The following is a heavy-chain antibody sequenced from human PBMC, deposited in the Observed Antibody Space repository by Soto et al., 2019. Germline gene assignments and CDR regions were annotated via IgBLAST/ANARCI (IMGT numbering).Heavy chain of an antibody. CDR2: IWFDGSNK. CDR1: GFTFSSYG. J-gene: IGHJ4*02. V-gene: IGHV3-33*01. CDR3: ATTGPY. Sequence: QVQLVESGGGVVQPGRSLRLSCAASGFTFSSYGMHWVRQAPGKGLEWVAVIWFDGSNKFYADSVKGRFTISRDNSKNTVSLLMNSLRDEDSGAYYCATTGPYWGQGTLVTVSS.